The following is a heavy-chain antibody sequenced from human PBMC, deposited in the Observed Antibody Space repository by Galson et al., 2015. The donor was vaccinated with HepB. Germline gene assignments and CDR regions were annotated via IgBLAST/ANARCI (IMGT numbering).Heavy chain of an antibody. Sequence: SLRLSCAASGFTLSAFAMSWVRQAPGKGLEWVSGVEKDSSGTYYADSVKGRFTISRDNSKNTLYLQVNSLRAEDTAVYYCAKQAGNLIRSWHFDYWGQGSLVIVSS. V-gene: IGHV3-23*03. CDR3: AKQAGNLIRSWHFDY. CDR1: GFTLSAFA. J-gene: IGHJ4*02. CDR2: VEKDSSGT. D-gene: IGHD4-17*01.